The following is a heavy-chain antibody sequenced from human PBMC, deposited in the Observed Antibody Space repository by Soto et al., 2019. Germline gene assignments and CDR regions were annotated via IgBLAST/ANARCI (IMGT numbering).Heavy chain of an antibody. CDR2: IYPGDSDT. D-gene: IGHD2-2*01. V-gene: IGHV5-51*03. Sequence: PGESLKISCTGSGYAFTSYWIAWVRQMPGKGLEGMGIIYPGDSDTRYSPSFQGQVTISADKSITTAYLQWSSLKASDTAMYYCARGYCTTTICDPWFDPWGQGTLVPVSS. J-gene: IGHJ5*02. CDR3: ARGYCTTTICDPWFDP. CDR1: GYAFTSYW.